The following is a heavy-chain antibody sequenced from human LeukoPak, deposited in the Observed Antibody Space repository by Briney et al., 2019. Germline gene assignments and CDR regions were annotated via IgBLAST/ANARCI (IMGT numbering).Heavy chain of an antibody. CDR3: ARARRGDDAFDI. J-gene: IGHJ3*02. CDR2: INHSGST. V-gene: IGHV4-34*01. Sequence: GSLRLSCVASGFTFSSYWMSWVRQPPGKGLEWIGEINHSGSTNYNPSLKSRVTISVDTSKNQFSLKMTSVTAADTAVYYCARARRGDDAFDIWGQGTMVTVSS. D-gene: IGHD3-16*01. CDR1: GFTFSSYW.